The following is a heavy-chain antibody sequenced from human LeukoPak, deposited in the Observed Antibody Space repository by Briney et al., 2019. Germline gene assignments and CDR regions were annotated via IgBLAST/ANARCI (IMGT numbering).Heavy chain of an antibody. CDR2: ISPSGAST. CDR1: GYTFTSYY. Sequence: ASVKVSCKASGYTFTSYYMHWVRQAPGQGLEWMGMISPSGASTNYAQKLQGRVTMTTDTSTSTAYMELRSLRSDDTAVYYCARDYMKGSGSCFGCYYYYYMDVWGKGTTVTVSS. D-gene: IGHD2-15*01. V-gene: IGHV1-46*01. J-gene: IGHJ6*03. CDR3: ARDYMKGSGSCFGCYYYYYMDV.